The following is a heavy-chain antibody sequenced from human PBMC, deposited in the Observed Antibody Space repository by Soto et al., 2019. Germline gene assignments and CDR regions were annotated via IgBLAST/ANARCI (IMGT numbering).Heavy chain of an antibody. J-gene: IGHJ4*02. CDR3: AKEGSSSLYYFDY. D-gene: IGHD3-16*01. V-gene: IGHV3-23*01. CDR1: GFTFSTYA. CDR2: ISGSGGST. Sequence: GGSLRLSCAVSGFTFSTYAMTWVRQAPGKGLERVSTISGSGGSTYYADSVKGRFTISRDNSKNTLYVHMNSLRGEDTAVYYCAKEGSSSLYYFDYWGQGTLVTVSS.